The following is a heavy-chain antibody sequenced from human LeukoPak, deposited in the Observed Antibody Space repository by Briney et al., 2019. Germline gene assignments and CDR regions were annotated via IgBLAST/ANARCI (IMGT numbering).Heavy chain of an antibody. CDR1: GFTFSSYG. Sequence: PGRSLRLSCAASGFTFSSYGMHWVRQAPGKGLEWVAVIWYDGSNKCYADSVKGRFTISRDNSKNTLYLQMNSLRAEDTAVYYCARDHYYDSSGYYTSLGYWGQGTLVTVSS. J-gene: IGHJ4*02. CDR2: IWYDGSNK. D-gene: IGHD3-22*01. CDR3: ARDHYYDSSGYYTSLGY. V-gene: IGHV3-33*01.